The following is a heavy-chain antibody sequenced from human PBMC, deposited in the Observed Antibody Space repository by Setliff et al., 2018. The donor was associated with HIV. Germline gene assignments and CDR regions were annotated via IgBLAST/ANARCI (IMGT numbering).Heavy chain of an antibody. D-gene: IGHD2-2*01. CDR3: ARVGYCSSTNCYWGRPSYGMGV. J-gene: IGHJ6*02. V-gene: IGHV4-38-2*02. CDR1: SYSVTSGYY. CDR2: MYPSGSS. Sequence: SETLSLTCTVSSYSVTSGYYWAWIRQPPGKGLEWIGNMYPSGSSYFNPTLQSRVTMSADASKKQFFLKLSSVTAADTAVYYCARVGYCSSTNCYWGRPSYGMGVWGQGTTVTVSS.